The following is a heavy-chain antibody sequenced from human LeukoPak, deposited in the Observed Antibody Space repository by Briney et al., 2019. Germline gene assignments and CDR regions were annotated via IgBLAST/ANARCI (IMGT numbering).Heavy chain of an antibody. Sequence: ASVKVSCKVSGYTLTELSMHWVRQAPGKGLEWMGGFDPEDGETIYAQKFQGRVTMTEDTSTDTAYMELSSLRSEDTAVYYCATVPTLSGSLGFDYWGQGTLVTVSS. V-gene: IGHV1-24*01. D-gene: IGHD1-26*01. CDR2: FDPEDGET. J-gene: IGHJ4*02. CDR3: ATVPTLSGSLGFDY. CDR1: GYTLTELS.